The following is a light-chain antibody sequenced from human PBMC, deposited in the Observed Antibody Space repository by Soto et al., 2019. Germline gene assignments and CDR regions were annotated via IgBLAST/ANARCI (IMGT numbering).Light chain of an antibody. CDR2: DAS. V-gene: IGKV3-11*01. CDR1: QSVSTY. J-gene: IGKJ3*01. Sequence: EIVLTQSPATLSLSPGERATLSCRASQSVSTYLAWYQQKPGQAPRLLIYDASNRATGIPARFSGSGSGTDFTLTISSQEPEDFAVYYWQQRSNWVFTFGPGTKVDIK. CDR3: QQRSNWVFT.